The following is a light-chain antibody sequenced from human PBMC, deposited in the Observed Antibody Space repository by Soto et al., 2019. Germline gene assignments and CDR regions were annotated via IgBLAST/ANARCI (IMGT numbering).Light chain of an antibody. J-gene: IGKJ5*01. CDR3: QQYGSAHT. V-gene: IGKV3-20*01. Sequence: IVLTVSPATLRFTPGERATRSCRASQRVSSYLAWYQHKPGQAPRLLIYGASSRATGIPDRFSGSGSGTDFTLTISRLEPEDLAVYYCQQYGSAHTFGQGTRLEIK. CDR1: QRVSSY. CDR2: GAS.